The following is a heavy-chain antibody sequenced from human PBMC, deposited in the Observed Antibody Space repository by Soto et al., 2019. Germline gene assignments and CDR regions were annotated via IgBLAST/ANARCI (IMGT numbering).Heavy chain of an antibody. D-gene: IGHD3-22*01. CDR2: VYRDGSA. V-gene: IGHV4-4*02. Sequence: SETLSLTCDVSGVSISSGNWWSWVRQSPEKGLEWIGEVYRDGSANYHPSLERRVAISVDTSKNQFSLRLNSVTAADTAMYYCARLIYDSRLNYLYFDSRGQGTLVTVSS. CDR3: ARLIYDSRLNYLYFDS. J-gene: IGHJ4*02. CDR1: GVSISSGNW.